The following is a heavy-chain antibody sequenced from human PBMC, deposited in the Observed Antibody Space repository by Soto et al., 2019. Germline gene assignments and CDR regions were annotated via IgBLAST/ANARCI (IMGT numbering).Heavy chain of an antibody. V-gene: IGHV4-61*08. CDR1: GASINNNDYY. CDR3: ARGVMAAGLYFFDY. D-gene: IGHD6-13*01. Sequence: SETLSLTCTVSGASINNNDYYCSCIRQTPGKGLEWIGYVYYSGSTNYIPSLESRLTISVDTSKNQFSLKLTSVTAADSAVYYCARGVMAAGLYFFDYWGQGTLVTVSS. CDR2: VYYSGST. J-gene: IGHJ4*02.